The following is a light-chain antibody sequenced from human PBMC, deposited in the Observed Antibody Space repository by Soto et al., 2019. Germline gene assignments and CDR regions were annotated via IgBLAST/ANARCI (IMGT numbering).Light chain of an antibody. CDR2: DTS. J-gene: IGKJ4*01. V-gene: IGKV3-15*01. CDR1: QGIGDT. CDR3: QPYNNLPLT. Sequence: EVVMTHSPATLSVSPGEGVTLSCRASQGIGDTLAWYQHKTGQTPSLLIYDTSTRASGVPARFSGSRSGPEFNLTMNGRQSGDFAIYYCQPYNNLPLTFGGGTKVESK.